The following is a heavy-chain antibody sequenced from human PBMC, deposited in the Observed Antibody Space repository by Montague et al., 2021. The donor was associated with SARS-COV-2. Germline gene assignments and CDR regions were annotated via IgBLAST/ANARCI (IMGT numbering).Heavy chain of an antibody. Sequence: SETLSLTCTVFGDSITSYFWSWIRQPPAKGLEWIGYIHYSGSANYNPSLKSRVTISEDTSENQFSLKLRSVTAADTAVYYCARLKYYHFGSDYYYVLDVWGQGTMVTVSS. CDR1: GDSITSYF. CDR3: ARLKYYHFGSDYYYVLDV. V-gene: IGHV4-59*08. D-gene: IGHD3-3*01. CDR2: IHYSGSA. J-gene: IGHJ3*01.